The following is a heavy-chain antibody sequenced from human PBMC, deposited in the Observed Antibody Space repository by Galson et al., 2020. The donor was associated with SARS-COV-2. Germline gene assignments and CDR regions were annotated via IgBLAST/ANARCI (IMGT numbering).Heavy chain of an antibody. Sequence: TLSLTCTVSGGSISSRRYYWVWVRQPPGKGLERIGSIFYSGTTYYNPSLKSRVTMSVDTSKNLFSVRLISVTAADTAFYYCARESTGGGGGGWFDPWGRGSLVTVSS. V-gene: IGHV4-39*07. CDR2: IFYSGTT. CDR1: GGSISSRRYY. J-gene: IGHJ5*02. CDR3: ARESTGGGGGGWFDP. D-gene: IGHD2-8*02.